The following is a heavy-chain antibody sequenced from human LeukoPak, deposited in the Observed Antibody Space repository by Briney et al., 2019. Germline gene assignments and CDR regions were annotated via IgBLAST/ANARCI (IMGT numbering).Heavy chain of an antibody. CDR1: GFSFNNYW. CDR3: ARGITLFGVVNDAFDV. J-gene: IGHJ3*01. CDR2: VDSDGSST. D-gene: IGHD3-3*01. V-gene: IGHV3-74*01. Sequence: PGGSLRLSCAASGFSFNNYWMHWVRQAPGKGLVWVSRVDSDGSSTTYADSVKGRFTISRDNAKNTLYLQMSSLRADDTAVYYCARGITLFGVVNDAFDVWGQGAVVTVSS.